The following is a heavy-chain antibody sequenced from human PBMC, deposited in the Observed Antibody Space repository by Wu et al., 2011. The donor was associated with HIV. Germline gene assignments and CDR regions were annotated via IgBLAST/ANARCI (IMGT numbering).Heavy chain of an antibody. V-gene: IGHV1-18*01. CDR3: ARRPLVRSTGYFDY. Sequence: QVQLVQSGAEVKKPGASVKVSCKASGYTFSSYGITWVRQAPGQGLEWMAWISAYNEDTNYAQKFQGRATMTTDTSTSTAYMELRSLRSDDTAVYYCARRPLVRSTGYFDYWGQGTLVTVSS. CDR2: ISAYNEDT. J-gene: IGHJ4*02. CDR1: GYTFSSYG. D-gene: IGHD1-26*01.